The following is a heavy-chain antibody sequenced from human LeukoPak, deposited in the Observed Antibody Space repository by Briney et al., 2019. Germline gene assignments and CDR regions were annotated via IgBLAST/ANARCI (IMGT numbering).Heavy chain of an antibody. CDR3: ASTYYYHGLSQVDY. CDR1: GFTFSSIW. V-gene: IGHV3-7*01. D-gene: IGHD3-10*01. Sequence: HTEGSLRLSCAASGFTFSSIWMSWVRQAPGKGLEWVANINQDGREKYYVDSVKGRFTISRDNAKNSLYLQMNSLRAEDTAVYYCASTYYYHGLSQVDYWGQGTLVTVSS. J-gene: IGHJ4*02. CDR2: INQDGREK.